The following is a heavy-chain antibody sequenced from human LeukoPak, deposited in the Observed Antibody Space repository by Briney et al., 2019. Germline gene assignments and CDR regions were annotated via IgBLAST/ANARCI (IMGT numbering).Heavy chain of an antibody. CDR3: ASWLRGYSGYVQPDY. D-gene: IGHD5-12*01. Sequence: GGSLRLSCAASGFTVSSNYMSWVRQAPGEGLEWVLVIYSGGSTYYPDSVKGRFTISRDNSKNTLYLQMNSLRAEDTAVYYCASWLRGYSGYVQPDYWGQGTLVTVSS. V-gene: IGHV3-66*01. CDR2: IYSGGST. CDR1: GFTVSSNY. J-gene: IGHJ4*02.